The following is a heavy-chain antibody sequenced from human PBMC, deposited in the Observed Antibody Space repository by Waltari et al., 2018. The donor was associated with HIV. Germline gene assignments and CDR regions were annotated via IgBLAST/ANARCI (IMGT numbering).Heavy chain of an antibody. V-gene: IGHV4-34*02. CDR2: INHVGST. D-gene: IGHD3-22*01. J-gene: IGHJ4*02. CDR1: GGSFRGYY. Sequence: QVQLQQWGAGLLKPSETLSLSCAVYGGSFRGYYWTWIRQPPGKGLEWIGEINHVGSTNYNPSLKSRVTISIDTAKNQFSLKVSSVTAADTAAYYCARGTTMIELVTGPVFDYWGQGSLVTVSS. CDR3: ARGTTMIELVTGPVFDY.